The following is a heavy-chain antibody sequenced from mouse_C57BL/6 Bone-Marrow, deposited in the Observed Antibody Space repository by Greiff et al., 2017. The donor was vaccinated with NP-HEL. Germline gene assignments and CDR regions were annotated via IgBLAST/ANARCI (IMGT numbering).Heavy chain of an antibody. D-gene: IGHD1-1*01. CDR2: IDPSDSYT. CDR3: ARRRGSSFYWYFDV. CDR1: GYTFTSYW. V-gene: IGHV1-59*01. J-gene: IGHJ1*03. Sequence: QVQLQQPGAELVRPGTSVKLSCKASGYTFTSYWMHWVKQRPGQGLEWIGVIDPSDSYTNYNQKFKGKATLTVDTSSSTAYMQLSSLTSDDSAVYYCARRRGSSFYWYFDVWGTGTTVTVSS.